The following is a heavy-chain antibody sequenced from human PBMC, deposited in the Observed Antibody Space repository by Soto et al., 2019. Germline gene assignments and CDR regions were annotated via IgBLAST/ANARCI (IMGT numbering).Heavy chain of an antibody. J-gene: IGHJ4*02. CDR2: TNAYRGES. CDR1: GYTFNTYF. V-gene: IGHV1-18*04. CDR3: TREGIRSCGRLGWYPCNF. D-gene: IGHD6-19*01. Sequence: QVQLLQSGSETKKPGASVRISCKVSGYTFNTYFISGVSWVRQAPGQGLEWVGWTNAYRGESNNARRFQGRITLTADPSPTAFYLEMNSLRPDDPAVYFCTREGIRSCGRLGWYPCNFGGQGALVTVSS.